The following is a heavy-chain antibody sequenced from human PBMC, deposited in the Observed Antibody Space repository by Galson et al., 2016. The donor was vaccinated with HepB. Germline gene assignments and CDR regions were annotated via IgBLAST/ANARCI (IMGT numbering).Heavy chain of an antibody. CDR1: GFIFSQFA. J-gene: IGHJ6*04. Sequence: SLRLSCAVSGFIFSQFAVHWVRQVPGKGLEWVAVISYDGTRQYYTDSVKGRFTVSRDDSTPSVYLQMTTLRPEDTAVYYCARDQKYSGTDFYYAMDVWGKGATVTVSS. V-gene: IGHV3-30*04. D-gene: IGHD5-12*01. CDR3: ARDQKYSGTDFYYAMDV. CDR2: ISYDGTRQ.